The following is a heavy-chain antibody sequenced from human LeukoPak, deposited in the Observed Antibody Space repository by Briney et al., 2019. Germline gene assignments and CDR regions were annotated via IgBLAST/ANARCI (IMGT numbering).Heavy chain of an antibody. V-gene: IGHV4-39*07. D-gene: IGHD3-22*01. J-gene: IGHJ4*02. Sequence: PSETLSLTCTVSSDSMTSSNYYWGWIRQPPGKGLEWIGSIYYSGSTYYNPSLKSRVTISVDTSKNQFSLKLSSVTAADTAVYYCAREGTSTMIVGGYFDYWGQGTLVTVSS. CDR1: SDSMTSSNYY. CDR2: IYYSGST. CDR3: AREGTSTMIVGGYFDY.